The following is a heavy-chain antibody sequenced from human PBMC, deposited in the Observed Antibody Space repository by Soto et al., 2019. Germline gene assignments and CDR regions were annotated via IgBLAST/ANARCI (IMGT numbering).Heavy chain of an antibody. J-gene: IGHJ1*01. D-gene: IGHD1-26*01. CDR2: ISNSGST. CDR1: GGSISSFH. Sequence: SETLSLTCTVSGGSISSFHWSWIRQPPGKGLEWIGFISNSGSTNYNPSLKSRVTISLDTSKNQFSLKLSSVSAADTAVYYSARGVVGASTGFQHWGQGTLVTVSS. CDR3: ARGVVGASTGFQH. V-gene: IGHV4-59*01.